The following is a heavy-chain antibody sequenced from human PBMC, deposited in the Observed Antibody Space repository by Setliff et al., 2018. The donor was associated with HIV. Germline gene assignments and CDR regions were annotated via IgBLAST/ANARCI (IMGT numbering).Heavy chain of an antibody. CDR1: GGSISSGSYY. V-gene: IGHV4-61*09. J-gene: IGHJ6*03. CDR2: IYTSGST. CDR3: ARDRGIAALSYYYYYMDV. Sequence: KTSETLSLTCTASGGSISSGSYYWSWIRQPAGKGLEWIGHIYTSGSTNYNPSLKSRVTISVDTSKNQFSLKLSSVTAADTAVYYCARDRGIAALSYYYYYMDVWGKGTTVTVSS. D-gene: IGHD6-25*01.